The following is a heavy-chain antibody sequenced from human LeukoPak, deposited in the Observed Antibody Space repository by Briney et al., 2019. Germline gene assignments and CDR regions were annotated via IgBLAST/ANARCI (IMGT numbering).Heavy chain of an antibody. CDR3: ARDFGSSSGYYWFDP. J-gene: IGHJ5*02. CDR2: INAGNGIT. CDR1: GYIFTAYA. V-gene: IGHV1-3*01. Sequence: ASVTVSFKASGYIFTAYAIHWVRQAPGQGLEWMGWINAGNGITKYSQKFQGRVTITRDTSATTVYMELSSLRSEDTALYYCARDFGSSSGYYWFDPWGQGTLVTVSS. D-gene: IGHD6-19*01.